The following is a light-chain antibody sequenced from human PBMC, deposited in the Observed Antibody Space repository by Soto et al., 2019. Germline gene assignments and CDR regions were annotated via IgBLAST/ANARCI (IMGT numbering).Light chain of an antibody. CDR1: NIGSKS. CDR2: YDS. V-gene: IGLV3-21*04. J-gene: IGLJ2*01. Sequence: SYELTQPPSVSVAPGKTARITCGGNNIGSKSVHWYQQKPGQAPVLVIYYDSDRPSGIPERFSGSNSGNTANLTISRVEAGDEADYYCQVWDSSSDQYVVFGGGTKLTVL. CDR3: QVWDSSSDQYVV.